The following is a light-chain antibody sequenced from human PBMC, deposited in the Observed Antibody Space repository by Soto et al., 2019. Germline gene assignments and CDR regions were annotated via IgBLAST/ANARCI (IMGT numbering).Light chain of an antibody. J-gene: IGLJ2*01. CDR2: DVS. Sequence: QSALTQPASVSGSLGQSITISCTGTSSDVGGYNYVSWFQQHPGKAPKLVIYDVSNRPSGVSYRFSGSKSGNTASLAISGLQAEDEADYYCISFTSTDTRVFGGGTKLTVL. CDR1: SSDVGGYNY. CDR3: ISFTSTDTRV. V-gene: IGLV2-14*03.